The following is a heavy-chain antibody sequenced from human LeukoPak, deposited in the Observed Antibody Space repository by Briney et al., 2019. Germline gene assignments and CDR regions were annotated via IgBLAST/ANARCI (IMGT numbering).Heavy chain of an antibody. CDR2: IYTSGST. Sequence: PSETLSLTCTVSGGSISSYYWSWIRQPPGKELEWIGYIYTSGSTNYNPSLKSRVTISVDTSKNQFSLKLGSVTAADTAVYYCARHQQYSSSSAGPYFDYWGQGTLVTVSS. D-gene: IGHD6-6*01. V-gene: IGHV4-4*09. CDR3: ARHQQYSSSSAGPYFDY. J-gene: IGHJ4*02. CDR1: GGSISSYY.